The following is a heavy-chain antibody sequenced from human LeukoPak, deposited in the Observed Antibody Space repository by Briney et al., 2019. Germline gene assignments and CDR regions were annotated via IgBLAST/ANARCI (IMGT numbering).Heavy chain of an antibody. CDR1: GGSISSGGYY. V-gene: IGHV4-31*03. CDR3: ARRDSHIAVAVS. Sequence: SETLSLTCTVSGGSISSGGYYWSWIRQHPGKGLEWIGYIYYSGSTYYNPSLKSRVTISVDTSKNQFSLKLSSVTAADTAVYYCARRDSHIAVAVSWGQGTLVTVSS. D-gene: IGHD6-19*01. CDR2: IYYSGST. J-gene: IGHJ4*02.